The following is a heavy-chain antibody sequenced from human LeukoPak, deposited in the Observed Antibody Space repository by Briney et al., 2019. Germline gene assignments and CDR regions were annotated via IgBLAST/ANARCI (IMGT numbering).Heavy chain of an antibody. D-gene: IGHD3-22*01. J-gene: IGHJ6*03. CDR2: ISGSGGST. Sequence: GGSLRLSCAASGFTFSSYAMSWVRQAPGKGLEWVSAISGSGGSTYYADSVKGRFTISRDNSKNTLYLQLNSLRAEDTAVYYCAKTDGDYYDSSRALGDYYYYYMDVWGKGTTVTVSS. CDR1: GFTFSSYA. V-gene: IGHV3-23*01. CDR3: AKTDGDYYDSSRALGDYYYYYMDV.